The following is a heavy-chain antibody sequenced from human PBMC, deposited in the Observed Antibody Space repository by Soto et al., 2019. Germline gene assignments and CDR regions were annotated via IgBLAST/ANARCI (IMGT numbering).Heavy chain of an antibody. CDR1: DASMKNFF. V-gene: IGHV4-59*01. J-gene: IGHJ5*02. D-gene: IGHD3-10*02. CDR2: IPYSGGP. CDR3: AASELGLISVLGT. Sequence: SDTQSLSCSVSDASMKNFFLSLIRQPPGKGLEWIGYIPYSGGPTYTPSLKSRVRIAIDTSRNQFSLRLTSVTSADTAVYYCAASELGLISVLGTWGQGNQVTVSS.